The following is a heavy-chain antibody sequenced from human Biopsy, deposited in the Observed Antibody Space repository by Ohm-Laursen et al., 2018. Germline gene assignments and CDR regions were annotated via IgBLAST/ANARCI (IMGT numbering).Heavy chain of an antibody. Sequence: SETLSLTCTVSGGSISDDYWNWTRQPPGKGLQVIGYISSGGRAKYNPSLKSRLTISLDTSKNQLSLRLSSVTAADSAIYYCARERQFRFLEGAFDYWGQGILVTVSS. V-gene: IGHV4-59*01. CDR1: GGSISDDY. CDR3: ARERQFRFLEGAFDY. J-gene: IGHJ4*02. D-gene: IGHD3-3*01. CDR2: ISSGGRA.